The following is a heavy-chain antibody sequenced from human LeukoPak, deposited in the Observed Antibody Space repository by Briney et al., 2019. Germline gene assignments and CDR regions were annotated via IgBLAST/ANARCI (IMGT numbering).Heavy chain of an antibody. Sequence: PSETLSLTCTVSGGSISSGSYYWSWIRQPAGKGLEWIGRIYTSGSTNYNPSLKSRVTISVETSKNQFSLTLSSVTAADTAVYYCARVRQLGRGYNWFDPWGQGTLVTVSS. CDR2: IYTSGST. J-gene: IGHJ5*02. D-gene: IGHD6-6*01. CDR3: ARVRQLGRGYNWFDP. CDR1: GGSISSGSYY. V-gene: IGHV4-61*02.